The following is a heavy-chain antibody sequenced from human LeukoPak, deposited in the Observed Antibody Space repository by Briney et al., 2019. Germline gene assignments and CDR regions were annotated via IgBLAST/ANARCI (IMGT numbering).Heavy chain of an antibody. J-gene: IGHJ4*02. CDR3: ARISAGTAIAPWYFDY. V-gene: IGHV5-51*01. Sequence: GESLKISCKGSGYSFTSYWIGWVRQMPGKGLEWMGIIYPGDSDTRYSPSFQGQVTISADKSISTAYLQWSSLKASDTAMYYCARISAGTAIAPWYFDYWGQGTLVTVSS. D-gene: IGHD2-2*02. CDR1: GYSFTSYW. CDR2: IYPGDSDT.